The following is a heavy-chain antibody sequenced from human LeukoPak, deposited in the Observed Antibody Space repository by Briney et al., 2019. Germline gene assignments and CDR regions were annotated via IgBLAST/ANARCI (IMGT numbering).Heavy chain of an antibody. V-gene: IGHV4-30-4*08. J-gene: IGHJ2*01. Sequence: SQTLSLTCTVSGDSISSADYYWTWIRQPPGKGLELVGFIYSSGSTKYNPSLKSRVTISAATSKTQFSLKLSYATAADTAVYYCARMRRPHWYFDLWGRGTLVTVSS. CDR3: ARMRRPHWYFDL. CDR2: IYSSGST. CDR1: GDSISSADYY.